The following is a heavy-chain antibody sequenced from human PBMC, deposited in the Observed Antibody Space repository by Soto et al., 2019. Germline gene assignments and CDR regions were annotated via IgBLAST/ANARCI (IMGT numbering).Heavy chain of an antibody. D-gene: IGHD6-6*01. J-gene: IGHJ4*02. V-gene: IGHV3-21*01. CDR1: GFTFSSYS. CDR2: ISSSSSYI. CDR3: ASERILNIAARLSHDY. Sequence: PGGSLRLSCAASGFTFSSYSMNWVRQAPGKGLEWVSSISSSSSYIYYADSVKGRFTISRDNAKNSLYLQMNSLRAEDTAVYYCASERILNIAARLSHDYWGQGTLVTVSS.